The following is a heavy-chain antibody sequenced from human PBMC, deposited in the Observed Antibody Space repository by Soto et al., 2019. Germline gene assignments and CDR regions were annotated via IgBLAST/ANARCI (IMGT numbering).Heavy chain of an antibody. CDR1: GGSISSYY. CDR2: IYYSGST. V-gene: IGHV4-59*01. CDR3: ARGVVVTESKRTPSYYYGMDV. Sequence: DTLSLTCTVSGGSISSYYWSWIRQPPGKGLEWIGYIYYSGSTNYNPSLKSRVTISVDTSKNQFSLKLSSVTAADTAVYYCARGVVVTESKRTPSYYYGMDVWGQGTTVTVSS. J-gene: IGHJ6*02. D-gene: IGHD2-2*01.